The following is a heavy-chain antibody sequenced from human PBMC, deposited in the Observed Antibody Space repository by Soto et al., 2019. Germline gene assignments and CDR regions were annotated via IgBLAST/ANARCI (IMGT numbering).Heavy chain of an antibody. D-gene: IGHD5-18*01. CDR2: IIATGFNT. J-gene: IGHJ2*01. Sequence: EVHLLESGGDLVQPGGSLRLSCAASGFTFSSYAMAWFRQAPGKGLEWVAAIIATGFNTYYADSVKGRFIVSRDNSNNTLYLQMTSLRADDTAVYFCARTAEGDTPRTHWYFDLWGRGTLVTVSS. CDR3: ARTAEGDTPRTHWYFDL. CDR1: GFTFSSYA. V-gene: IGHV3-23*01.